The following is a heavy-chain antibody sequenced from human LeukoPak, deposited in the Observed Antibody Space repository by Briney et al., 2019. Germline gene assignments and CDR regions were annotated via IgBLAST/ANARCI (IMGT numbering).Heavy chain of an antibody. J-gene: IGHJ6*03. CDR2: IYYSGST. Sequence: SETLSLTCTVSGGSISSSSYYWGWIRQPPGKGLEWIGSIYYSGSTYYNPSLKSRVTISVDTSKNQFSLKLSSVTAADTAVYYCARSRKPRQQLVLGSYYYMDVWGKGTTVTVSS. CDR1: GGSISSSSYY. CDR3: ARSRKPRQQLVLGSYYYMDV. D-gene: IGHD6-13*01. V-gene: IGHV4-39*01.